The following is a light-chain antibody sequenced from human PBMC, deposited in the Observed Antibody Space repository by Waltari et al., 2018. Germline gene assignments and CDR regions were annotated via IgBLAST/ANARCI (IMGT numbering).Light chain of an antibody. Sequence: QSALTQPRSVSGSPGQSVTISCTGTSSDVGGHDYVSWYQQYPGKGPKLMFYDVSKRPSGVPYRFSASKSGNTASLTISGLQPEDEADYYCCAYASSYFMVFGGGTRLTVL. CDR2: DVS. V-gene: IGLV2-11*01. J-gene: IGLJ3*02. CDR1: SSDVGGHDY. CDR3: CAYASSYFMV.